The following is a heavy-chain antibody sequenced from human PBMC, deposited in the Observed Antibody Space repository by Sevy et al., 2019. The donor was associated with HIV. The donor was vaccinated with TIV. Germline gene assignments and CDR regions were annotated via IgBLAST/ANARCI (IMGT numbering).Heavy chain of an antibody. CDR3: VREGLGGFSYSLDC. J-gene: IGHJ4*02. CDR2: MKQDGSEK. V-gene: IGHV3-7*01. D-gene: IGHD5-18*01. CDR1: GFTFSSYW. Sequence: GGSLRLSYAASGFTFSSYWMIWVRQAPGKGLEWVATMKQDGSEKYYVDSVKGRFTISRDNAKHSLYLQMNSLRAEDTAVYYCVREGLGGFSYSLDCWGQGTLVTVSS.